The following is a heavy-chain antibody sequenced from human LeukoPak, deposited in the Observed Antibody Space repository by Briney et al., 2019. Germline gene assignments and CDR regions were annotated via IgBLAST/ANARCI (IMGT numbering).Heavy chain of an antibody. CDR1: GYTFTSYG. D-gene: IGHD2-8*02. CDR2: ISAYNGNT. J-gene: IGHJ6*03. CDR3: ARGGRRVYCTGGVCYSCGDYHYYYYMDV. Sequence: ASVKVSCKASGYTFTSYGISWVRQAPGQGLEWMGWISAYNGNTNYAQKLQGRVTMTTDTSTSTAYMELRSLRSDDTAVYYCARGGRRVYCTGGVCYSCGDYHYYYYMDVWGKGTTVTVSS. V-gene: IGHV1-18*01.